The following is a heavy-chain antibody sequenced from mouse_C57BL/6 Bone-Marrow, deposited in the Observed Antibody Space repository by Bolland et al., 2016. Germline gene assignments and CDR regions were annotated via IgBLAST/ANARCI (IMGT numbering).Heavy chain of an antibody. V-gene: IGHV1S136*01. CDR3: ARKNRPFAY. Sequence: YIYPYNDGTKYNEKFKGKATLTSDKSSSTAYMELSSLTSEDSAVYYCARKNRPFAYWGQGTLV. D-gene: IGHD2-14*01. CDR2: IYPYNDGT. J-gene: IGHJ3*01.